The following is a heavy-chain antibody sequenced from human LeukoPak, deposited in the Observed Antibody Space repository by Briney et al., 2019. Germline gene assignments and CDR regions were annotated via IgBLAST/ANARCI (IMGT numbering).Heavy chain of an antibody. CDR3: ARLHDYGSGTHFDY. CDR1: GGSISSSSYY. V-gene: IGHV4-39*01. CDR2: IYYSGST. J-gene: IGHJ4*02. Sequence: PSETPSLTCTVSGGSISSSSYYWGWIRQPPGKGLEWIGSIYYSGSTYYNPSLKSRVTISVDTSKNQFSLKLSSVTAADTAVYYCARLHDYGSGTHFDYWGQGTLVTVSS. D-gene: IGHD3-10*01.